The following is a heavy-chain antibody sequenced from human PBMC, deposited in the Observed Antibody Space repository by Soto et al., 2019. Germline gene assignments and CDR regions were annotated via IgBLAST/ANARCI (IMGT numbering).Heavy chain of an antibody. CDR1: G. CDR3: AHENEMGALDI. V-gene: IGHV2-5*02. Sequence: GVGWIRQSPGKALEWLALIYWDDDKRYSPFLKNRLTITKDTSKNQVVLTMTNMDPVDTATYYSAHENEMGALDIWGEATMVTDSS. CDR2: IYWDDDK. J-gene: IGHJ3*02. D-gene: IGHD1-1*01.